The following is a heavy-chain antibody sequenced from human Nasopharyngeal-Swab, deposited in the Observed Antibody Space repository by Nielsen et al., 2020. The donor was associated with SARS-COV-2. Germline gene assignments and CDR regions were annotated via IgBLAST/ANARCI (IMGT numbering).Heavy chain of an antibody. CDR1: GGSFSGYY. Sequence: SETLSLTCAVYGGSFSGYYWSWIRQPPGKGLEWIGEINHSGSTNYNPSLKSRVTISVDTSKNQFSLKLSSVTAADTAVYYCARGFNYWGQGTLVTVSS. J-gene: IGHJ4*02. CDR2: INHSGST. V-gene: IGHV4-34*01. CDR3: ARGFNY.